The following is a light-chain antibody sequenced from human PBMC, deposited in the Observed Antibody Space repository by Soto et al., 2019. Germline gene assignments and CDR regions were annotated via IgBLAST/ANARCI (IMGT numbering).Light chain of an antibody. CDR2: DVS. Sequence: EIRMKQSPATLSVYKGESATLSCRASQSVSSNLAWYQQKPGKAPRLLIYDVSNRATGIPARFSGSGSGTDFSLTISSLQPEDFAVYYCQQHSLLPRTFGQGTKVDVK. CDR1: QSVSSN. J-gene: IGKJ1*01. CDR3: QQHSLLPRT. V-gene: IGKV3D-15*01.